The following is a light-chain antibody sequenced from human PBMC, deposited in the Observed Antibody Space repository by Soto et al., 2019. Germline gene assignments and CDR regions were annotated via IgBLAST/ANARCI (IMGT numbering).Light chain of an antibody. CDR2: GAS. CDR1: QSVNSK. Sequence: EIVMTQSPATLSVSPGERATLSCRASQSVNSKLAWYQQKPGQAPRLLIYGASTRATGIPARFSGSGSGTDFILTISSLQSEDLAVYFCQQYEHLKTFGQGTKVDIK. V-gene: IGKV3-15*01. CDR3: QQYEHLKT. J-gene: IGKJ1*01.